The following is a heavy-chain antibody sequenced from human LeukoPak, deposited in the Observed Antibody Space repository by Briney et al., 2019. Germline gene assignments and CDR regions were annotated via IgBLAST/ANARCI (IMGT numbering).Heavy chain of an antibody. CDR3: ARDRAVAGLFDN. J-gene: IGHJ4*02. V-gene: IGHV3-7*01. CDR1: GFTFSSYW. Sequence: GGSLRLSCAASGFTFSSYWMTWVRQTPGKGLEWVANIKEDGGEQNYVDSVEGRFTISRDNTKNSVFLQMNSLRAEDTAIYYCARDRAVAGLFDNWGQGTLVTASS. D-gene: IGHD6-19*01. CDR2: IKEDGGEQ.